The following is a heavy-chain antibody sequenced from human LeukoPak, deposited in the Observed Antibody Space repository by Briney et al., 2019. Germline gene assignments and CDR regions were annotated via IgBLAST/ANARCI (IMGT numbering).Heavy chain of an antibody. Sequence: GGSLRLSCAASGFTFSSYGMHWVRQAPGKGLEWVAVIWYDGSNKYYADSVKGRFTISRDNSKNTLYLQMNSLRAEDTAVYYCARDGGAVADFDYWGQGTLDTVSS. V-gene: IGHV3-33*01. CDR2: IWYDGSNK. CDR1: GFTFSSYG. CDR3: ARDGGAVADFDY. D-gene: IGHD6-19*01. J-gene: IGHJ4*02.